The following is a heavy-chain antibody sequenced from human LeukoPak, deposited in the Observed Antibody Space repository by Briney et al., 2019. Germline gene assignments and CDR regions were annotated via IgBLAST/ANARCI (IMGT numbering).Heavy chain of an antibody. Sequence: SETLSLTCTVSGGSISSSSYYWGWIRQPPGKGLEWIGSIYYSGSTYYNPSLKSRVTISVDTSKNQFSLKLSSVTAADTAVYYCARGVMVAALFRNWFDPWGQGTLVTVSS. V-gene: IGHV4-39*01. CDR3: ARGVMVAALFRNWFDP. CDR2: IYYSGST. J-gene: IGHJ5*02. D-gene: IGHD2-15*01. CDR1: GGSISSSSYY.